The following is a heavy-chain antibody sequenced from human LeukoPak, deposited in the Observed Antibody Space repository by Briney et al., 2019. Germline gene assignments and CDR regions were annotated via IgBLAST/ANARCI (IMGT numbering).Heavy chain of an antibody. CDR3: AREVVAAPGTVDY. Sequence: SETLSLACTVSGDSISGFHWSWIRQPPGKGLEWIGYIYYSGSTNYNPSLKSRVTISVDTSKNQFSLKLTSVTAADTAVYYCAREVVAAPGTVDYWGQGTLVTVSS. CDR2: IYYSGST. D-gene: IGHD6-13*01. CDR1: GDSISGFH. J-gene: IGHJ4*02. V-gene: IGHV4-59*01.